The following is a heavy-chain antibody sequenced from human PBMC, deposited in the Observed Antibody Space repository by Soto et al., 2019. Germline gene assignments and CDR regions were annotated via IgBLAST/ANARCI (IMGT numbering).Heavy chain of an antibody. D-gene: IGHD4-17*01. Sequence: AVKVSCKACGGTFSSYAISWVRQAPGQGLEWMGVIIPIFGTANYAQKFQGRVTISADKSTSTAYMELSSLRSEDTAVYYCARAPGDYDEYYFDYWGQGTLVTVSS. CDR3: ARAPGDYDEYYFDY. J-gene: IGHJ4*02. V-gene: IGHV1-69*06. CDR1: GGTFSSYA. CDR2: IIPIFGTA.